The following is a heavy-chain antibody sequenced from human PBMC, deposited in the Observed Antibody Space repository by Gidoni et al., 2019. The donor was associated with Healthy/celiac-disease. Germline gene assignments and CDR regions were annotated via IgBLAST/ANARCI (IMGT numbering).Heavy chain of an antibody. CDR1: GGSISSYY. Sequence: QVQLQESGPGLVKPSETLSLTCTVSGGSISSYYWSWIRQPPGKGLEWIGYIYYSGSTNYNPSLKSRVTISVDTSKNQFSLKLSSVTAADTAVYYCARGGRGYSYGSFDYWGQGTLVTVSS. CDR3: ARGGRGYSYGSFDY. J-gene: IGHJ4*02. CDR2: IYYSGST. V-gene: IGHV4-59*01. D-gene: IGHD5-18*01.